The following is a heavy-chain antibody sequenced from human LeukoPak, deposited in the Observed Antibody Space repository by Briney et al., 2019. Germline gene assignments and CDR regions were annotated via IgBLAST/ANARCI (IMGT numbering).Heavy chain of an antibody. CDR3: ARDREAYCSGGSCTLEAFDI. J-gene: IGHJ3*02. V-gene: IGHV1-18*01. Sequence: GASVKVSCKASGYTFTSYGISWVRQAPGQGLEWMGWISAYNGNTNYAQKLQGRVTMTTDTSTSTAYMELRSLRSDDTAVYYCARDREAYCSGGSCTLEAFDIWGQGTMVTVSS. D-gene: IGHD2-15*01. CDR2: ISAYNGNT. CDR1: GYTFTSYG.